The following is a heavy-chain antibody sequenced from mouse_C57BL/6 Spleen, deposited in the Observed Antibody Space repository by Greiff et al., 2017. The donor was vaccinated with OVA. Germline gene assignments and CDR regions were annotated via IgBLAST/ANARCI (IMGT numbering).Heavy chain of an antibody. V-gene: IGHV3-6*01. CDR2: ISYDGSN. D-gene: IGHD2-4*01. CDR3: AREEDYDYDGGYAMDY. Sequence: EVQRVESGPGLVKPSQSLSLTCSVTGYSITSGYYWNWIRQFPGNKLEWMGYISYDGSNNYNPSLKNRISITRDTSKNQFFLKLNSVTTEDTATYYCAREEDYDYDGGYAMDYWGQGTSVTVSS. CDR1: GYSITSGYY. J-gene: IGHJ4*01.